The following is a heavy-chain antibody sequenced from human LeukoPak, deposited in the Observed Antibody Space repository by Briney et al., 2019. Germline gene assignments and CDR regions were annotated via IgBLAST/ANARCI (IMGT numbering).Heavy chain of an antibody. V-gene: IGHV1-69*01. CDR2: IIPIFGTA. CDR1: GGTFSSYA. Sequence: ASVKVSCKASGGTFSSYAISWVRQAPGQGLEWMGGIIPIFGTANYAQKFQGRVTITADESTSTDYMELSSLRSEDTAVYYCASSLGSSGYFHFNYWGQGTLVTVSS. J-gene: IGHJ4*02. CDR3: ASSLGSSGYFHFNY. D-gene: IGHD3-22*01.